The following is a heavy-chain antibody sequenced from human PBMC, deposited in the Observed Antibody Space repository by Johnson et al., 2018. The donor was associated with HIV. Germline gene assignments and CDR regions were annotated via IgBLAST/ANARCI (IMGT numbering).Heavy chain of an antibody. J-gene: IGHJ3*02. CDR2: ISSSGSTI. D-gene: IGHD1-1*01. CDR3: ARGVKQQLSVVDAFDI. V-gene: IGHV3-11*04. CDR1: GFTFSDYY. Sequence: QVQLVESGGGLVKPGGSLRLSCAASGFTFSDYYMSWIRQAPGKGLAWVSYISSSGSTIYYADSVKGRFTISRDISKNRLYLQMNSLRAEDTAVYFCARGVKQQLSVVDAFDIWGQGTMVIVSS.